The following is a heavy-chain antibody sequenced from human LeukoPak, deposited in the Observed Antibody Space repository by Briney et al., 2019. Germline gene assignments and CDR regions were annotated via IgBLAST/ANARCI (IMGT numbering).Heavy chain of an antibody. D-gene: IGHD2-21*02. CDR2: IYYSVIT. Sequence: SETLSLTCTVSGGSISSGGYYWSWIRQHPGKGLEWIGYIYYSVITYYNPSLKSRVTISVDTSKNQFSLKLSSVTAADTGVYYCASNEIAYCGGDCIVFDYWGQGTLVTVSS. CDR3: ASNEIAYCGGDCIVFDY. J-gene: IGHJ4*02. CDR1: GGSISSGGYY. V-gene: IGHV4-31*03.